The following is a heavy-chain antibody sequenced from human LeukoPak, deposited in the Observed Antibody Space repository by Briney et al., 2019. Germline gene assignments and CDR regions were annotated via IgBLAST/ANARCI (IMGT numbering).Heavy chain of an antibody. Sequence: PGGSLRLSCAASGFTFSSYGMHWVRQAPGKGLEWVAFIRYDGSNKYYADSVKGRFTISRDNSKNTLYLQMNSLRAEDTAVYYCARDHPAAGHLFDYWGQGPLVTVSS. J-gene: IGHJ4*02. D-gene: IGHD6-25*01. V-gene: IGHV3-30*02. CDR2: IRYDGSNK. CDR3: ARDHPAAGHLFDY. CDR1: GFTFSSYG.